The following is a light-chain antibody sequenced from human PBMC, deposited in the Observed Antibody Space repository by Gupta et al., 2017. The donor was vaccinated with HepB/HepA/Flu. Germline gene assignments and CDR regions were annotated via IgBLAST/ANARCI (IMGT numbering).Light chain of an antibody. CDR1: SDSVSTSHY. J-gene: IGLJ3*02. CDR3: VLSMGSGIAM. Sequence: QTVVTQEPAFSLSPGGTVTLTCGLSSDSVSTSHYPSWYQQPPGQPPRTLIYNTNIRSSGVQDRFSGTFLGKKAATTITGDQTDDEADYYCVLSMGSGIAMFGGGTKLTVL. CDR2: NTN. V-gene: IGLV8-61*01.